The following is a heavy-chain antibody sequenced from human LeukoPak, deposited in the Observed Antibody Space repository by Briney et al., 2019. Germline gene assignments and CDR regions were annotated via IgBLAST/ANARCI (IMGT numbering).Heavy chain of an antibody. D-gene: IGHD1-1*01. CDR2: INPGSGFT. V-gene: IGHV1-46*02. Sequence: ASVKVSCKASGGTFNSYAISWVRQAPGQGLEWMGVINPGSGFTSNAARFRGRVTLTRDMSTTTVYMDLNTLRSEDTAVYHCARETTGTGGFDSWGQGTLVTVSS. CDR1: GGTFNSYA. J-gene: IGHJ4*02. CDR3: ARETTGTGGFDS.